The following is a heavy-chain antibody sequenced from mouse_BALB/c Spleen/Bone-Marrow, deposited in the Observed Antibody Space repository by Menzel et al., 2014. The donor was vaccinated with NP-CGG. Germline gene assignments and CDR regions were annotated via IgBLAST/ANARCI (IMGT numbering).Heavy chain of an antibody. V-gene: IGHV14-3*02. CDR2: IDPANGNT. CDR1: GLNIKDTY. Sequence: VHVKQSGAELAKPGASVKLSCTASGLNIKDTYMHWVKQRPEQGLEWIGRIDPANGNTKYDPKFQGKATITADTSSNTAYLQLSSLTSEDTAVYYCVRSREYYFDYWGQGTTLTVSS. J-gene: IGHJ2*01. CDR3: VRSREYYFDY. D-gene: IGHD1-1*01.